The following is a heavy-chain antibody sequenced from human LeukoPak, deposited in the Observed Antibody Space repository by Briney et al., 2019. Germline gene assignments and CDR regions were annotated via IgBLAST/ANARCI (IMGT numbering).Heavy chain of an antibody. V-gene: IGHV3-48*04. CDR1: RFTFSTYG. J-gene: IGHJ4*02. Sequence: GGSLRLSCAASRFTFSTYGMHWVRQAPGKGLEWVSYISSSGSTIYYADSVKGRFTISRDNAKNSLYLQMNSLRAEDTAVYYCARDLTLTGYFDYWGQGTLVTVSS. CDR3: ARDLTLTGYFDY. D-gene: IGHD1-14*01. CDR2: ISSSGSTI.